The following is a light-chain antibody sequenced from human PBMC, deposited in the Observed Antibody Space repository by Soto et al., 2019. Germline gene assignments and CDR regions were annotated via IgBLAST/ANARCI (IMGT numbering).Light chain of an antibody. CDR3: QQLSRYPLT. CDR2: SAS. J-gene: IGKJ4*01. Sequence: DIQMTPSPSSLSASVVYRFTITCMASQVISNYLAWYQQTPGKAPKLLIYSASTLQSGVPSRFSGSGSETEFSLTIRALQPEDFATYYCQQLSRYPLTFGGGTKVDIK. V-gene: IGKV1-9*01. CDR1: QVISNY.